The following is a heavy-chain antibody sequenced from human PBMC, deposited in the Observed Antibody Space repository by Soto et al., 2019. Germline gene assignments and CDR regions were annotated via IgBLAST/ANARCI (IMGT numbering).Heavy chain of an antibody. V-gene: IGHV5-51*01. CDR1: GYTFSKYW. CDR3: ARHSLATQPGDY. Sequence: PGESLKISCKGSGYTFSKYWIGWVRQTPGKGLEWMGMIYPGDSDARYSPSFEGQVTFSVDKSIDTAYLEWTTLRASDSAMYYCARHSLATQPGDYWGQGTRVTVSS. CDR2: IYPGDSDA. J-gene: IGHJ4*02. D-gene: IGHD5-12*01.